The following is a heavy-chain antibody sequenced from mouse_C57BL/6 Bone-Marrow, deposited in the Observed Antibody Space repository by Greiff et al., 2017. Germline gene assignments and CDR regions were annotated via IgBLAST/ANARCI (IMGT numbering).Heavy chain of an antibody. Sequence: EVQLQQSGPGLVKPSQSLSLTCSVTGYSITSGYYWNWIRQFPGNKLEWMGYISYDGSNNYNPSLKNRISITRDTSKNQFFLKLNSVTTEYTATYYCARGTHISGGIGTTVIVAS. D-gene: IGHD6-1*01. CDR2: ISYDGSN. V-gene: IGHV3-6*01. J-gene: IGHJ1*03. CDR3: ARGTHIS. CDR1: GYSITSGYY.